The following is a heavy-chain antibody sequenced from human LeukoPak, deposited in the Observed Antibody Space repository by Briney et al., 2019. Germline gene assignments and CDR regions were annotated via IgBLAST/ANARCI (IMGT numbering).Heavy chain of an antibody. CDR1: GNSFTNYW. V-gene: IGHV5-51*01. J-gene: IGHJ4*02. Sequence: GESPKISCTGSGNSFTNYWIAWVRQMPGKGLEWMGMIYPGDSDTKYSPSFEGHVTFSADKFVSSAYLQWSSLKASDSALYFCARRAFSSGPLDSWGEGTLVTVSS. CDR3: ARRAFSSGPLDS. D-gene: IGHD6-19*01. CDR2: IYPGDSDT.